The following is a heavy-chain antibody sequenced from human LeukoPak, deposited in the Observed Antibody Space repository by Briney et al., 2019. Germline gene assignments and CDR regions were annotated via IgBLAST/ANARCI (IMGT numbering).Heavy chain of an antibody. Sequence: GASVTVSCKASGYTFTSYDINWVRQAHGQGLGWMGWMNPNSGNTGYAQKFQGRVTMTRNTSISTAYMELSSLRSEDTAVYYCARGDLLLWFGEPLGYYYGMDVWGQGTTVTVSS. D-gene: IGHD3-10*01. CDR1: GYTFTSYD. V-gene: IGHV1-8*01. CDR3: ARGDLLLWFGEPLGYYYGMDV. J-gene: IGHJ6*02. CDR2: MNPNSGNT.